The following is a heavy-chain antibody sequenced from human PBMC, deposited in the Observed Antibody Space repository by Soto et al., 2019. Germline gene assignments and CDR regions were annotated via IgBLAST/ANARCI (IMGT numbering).Heavy chain of an antibody. J-gene: IGHJ4*02. CDR1: GYSFTTYW. Sequence: PGESLKISCKGYGYSFTTYWIGWVCQTPGKGLEWMGIIYPGDSDTRYSPSFQGQVTMSADKSINTAYLQWSSLKASDTAIYYCTRQLYCSSSSCYRAIDYWGQGTLVTVSS. CDR3: TRQLYCSSSSCYRAIDY. CDR2: IYPGDSDT. V-gene: IGHV5-51*01. D-gene: IGHD2-2*01.